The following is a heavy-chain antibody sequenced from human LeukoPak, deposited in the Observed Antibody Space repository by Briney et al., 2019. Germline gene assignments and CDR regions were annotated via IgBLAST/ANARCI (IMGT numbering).Heavy chain of an antibody. Sequence: PGGSLRLSCAASGFTFSSYDMHWVRQAPGKGLEWVAVIWYDGSNKYYADSVKGRFTISRDNSKNTLYLQMNSLRAEDTAVYYCARAGYYDLYGLDVWGQGTTVTVSS. CDR2: IWYDGSNK. CDR3: ARAGYYDLYGLDV. CDR1: GFTFSSYD. J-gene: IGHJ6*02. V-gene: IGHV3-33*01. D-gene: IGHD3-22*01.